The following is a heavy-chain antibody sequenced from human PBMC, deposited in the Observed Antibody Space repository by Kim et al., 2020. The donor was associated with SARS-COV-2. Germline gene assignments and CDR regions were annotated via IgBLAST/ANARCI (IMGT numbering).Heavy chain of an antibody. Sequence: SETLSLTCAVYGGSFSGYYWSWIRQPPGKGLEWIGEINHSGSTNYNPSLKSRVTISVDTSKNQFSLKLSSVTAADTAVYYCARGVLVVAATRMYYFDYWGQGTLVTVSS. CDR2: INHSGST. CDR1: GGSFSGYY. V-gene: IGHV4-34*01. CDR3: ARGVLVVAATRMYYFDY. D-gene: IGHD2-15*01. J-gene: IGHJ4*02.